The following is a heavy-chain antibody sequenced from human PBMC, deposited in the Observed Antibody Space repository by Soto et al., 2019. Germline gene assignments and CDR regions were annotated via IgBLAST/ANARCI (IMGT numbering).Heavy chain of an antibody. CDR2: NTSKRYGGKT. CDR3: SRLPPNNWGAPLDY. CDR1: GFTFGDYA. J-gene: IGHJ4*02. V-gene: IGHV3-49*01. D-gene: IGHD1-26*01. Sequence: PGGSLRLSCITSGFTFGDYAMIWFRQAPGKGLEWVSFNTSKRYGGKTEYTASVKGRFTISRDDSKSVAYLQMNSLRTDDTAVYYCSRLPPNNWGAPLDYWGQGTLVTVSS.